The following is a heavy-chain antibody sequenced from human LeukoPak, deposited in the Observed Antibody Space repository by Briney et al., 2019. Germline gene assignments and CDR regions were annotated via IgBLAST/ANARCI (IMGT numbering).Heavy chain of an antibody. V-gene: IGHV3-15*01. J-gene: IGHJ4*02. CDR2: MKSKTDGGTT. CDR1: GFTFSNAW. CDR3: TSFIRYFDY. D-gene: IGHD3-16*02. Sequence: GGSLRLSCAASGFTFSNAWMSWVRQAPGKGLEWVGRMKSKTDGGTTDYAAPVKGRFTISRDDSKNTLYLQMNSLKTEDTAVYYCTSFIRYFDYWGQGTLVTVSS.